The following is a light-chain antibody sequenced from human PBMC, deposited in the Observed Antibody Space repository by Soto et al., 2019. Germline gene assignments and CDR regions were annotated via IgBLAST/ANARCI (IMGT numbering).Light chain of an antibody. CDR3: QPYENFSP. Sequence: DIQMTQSPSTLSASVGDRVTITCRASQTISGLLAWYQQKPGKAPKLLIYKTSSLQSGVPSRFIGRGSGTEFTLTISSLQPDDFATYYCQPYENFSPFGGGTKVELK. CDR1: QTISGL. CDR2: KTS. V-gene: IGKV1-5*03. J-gene: IGKJ4*02.